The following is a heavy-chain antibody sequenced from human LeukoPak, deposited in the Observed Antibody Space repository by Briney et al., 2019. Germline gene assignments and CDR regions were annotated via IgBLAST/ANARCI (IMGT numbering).Heavy chain of an antibody. Sequence: GGSLRLSCAASGFTVSSNYMSWVRQAPGKGLEWVSVIYSGGSTYYADSVKGRFTISRDNSKNTLYLQMNSLRAEDTAVYYCARTSYYGDFDYWGQGTLVTVSS. D-gene: IGHD4-17*01. CDR2: IYSGGST. CDR1: GFTVSSNY. V-gene: IGHV3-66*01. J-gene: IGHJ4*02. CDR3: ARTSYYGDFDY.